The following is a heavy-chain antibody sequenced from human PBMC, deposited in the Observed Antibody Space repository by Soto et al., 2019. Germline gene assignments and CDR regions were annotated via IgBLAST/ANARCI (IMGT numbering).Heavy chain of an antibody. D-gene: IGHD2-2*01. CDR3: ARQGYCSSTSCYAGWFDP. CDR2: IIPIFGTA. V-gene: IGHV1-69*13. CDR1: GGTFSSYA. Sequence: EASVKVSCKDSGGTFSSYAISWVRQAPGQGLEWMGGIIPIFGTANYAQKFQGRVTITADESTSTAYMELSSLRSEDTAVYYCARQGYCSSTSCYAGWFDPWGQGTLVTVSS. J-gene: IGHJ5*02.